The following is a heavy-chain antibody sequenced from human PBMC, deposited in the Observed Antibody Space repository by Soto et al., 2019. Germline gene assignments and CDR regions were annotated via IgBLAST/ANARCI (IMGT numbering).Heavy chain of an antibody. J-gene: IGHJ4*02. V-gene: IGHV1-69*01. CDR2: IIPLFGTP. Sequence: QLQLVQSGAEVKRPGSSVKVSCKISGGTFSNGAFSWVRQAPGQGLEWMGGIIPLFGTPSYAQKFQGRVTVTADESSSTVYMELSSLTSEDTAIYYSANERVGEMATGGYFEYWGQGTLVSVSS. CDR3: ANERVGEMATGGYFEY. CDR1: GGTFSNGA. D-gene: IGHD3-10*01.